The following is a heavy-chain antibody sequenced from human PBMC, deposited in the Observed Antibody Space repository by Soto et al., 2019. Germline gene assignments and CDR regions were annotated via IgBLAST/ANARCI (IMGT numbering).Heavy chain of an antibody. J-gene: IGHJ5*02. CDR2: ISYSGTT. CDR3: ARLTAGGPLYKSFDP. Sequence: SETLSLTCTVSGGSISSYYWNWIRQFPGKGLEWIGYISYSGTTNYNPSLKSRVTISVDTSNKQISLNLTSVTAADTAVYYCARLTAGGPLYKSFDPSCPAPLLTV. CDR1: GGSISSYY. D-gene: IGHD2-8*01. V-gene: IGHV4-59*01.